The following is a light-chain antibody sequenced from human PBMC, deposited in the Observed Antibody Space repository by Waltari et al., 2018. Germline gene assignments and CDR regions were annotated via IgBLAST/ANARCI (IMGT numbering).Light chain of an antibody. CDR2: RNN. V-gene: IGLV1-47*01. CDR3: AAWDDSLSGWV. CDR1: SSHIGSNY. J-gene: IGLJ3*02. Sequence: QSVLTQPPSVSGTPGQRVTISCSGRSSHIGSNYVHWYQHLPGTAPKLLIYRNNQRPSGVPDRFSGSKSGTSASLAISGLRSEDEADYYCAAWDDSLSGWVFGGGPKLTVL.